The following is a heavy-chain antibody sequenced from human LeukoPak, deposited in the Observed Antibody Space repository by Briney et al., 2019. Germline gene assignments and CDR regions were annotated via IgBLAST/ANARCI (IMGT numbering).Heavy chain of an antibody. CDR3: ARVSHCGGDCYGFWFDP. CDR1: GGSIDSTSYY. Sequence: KPSGTLSLTCTVSGGSIDSTSYYWGWFRQPPGKGLEWIGTTYYRANTYYNPSLTSRVSISVDTSKRQFSLRLTSVTAADTAVYYCARVSHCGGDCYGFWFDPWGQGTLVTVSS. V-gene: IGHV4-39*07. CDR2: TYYRANT. D-gene: IGHD2-21*02. J-gene: IGHJ5*02.